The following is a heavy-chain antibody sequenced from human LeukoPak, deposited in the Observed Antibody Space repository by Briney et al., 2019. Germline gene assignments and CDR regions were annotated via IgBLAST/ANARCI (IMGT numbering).Heavy chain of an antibody. CDR2: IWYDGSNK. CDR1: GFTFSSYG. CDR3: AKERGGATHFDY. J-gene: IGHJ4*02. D-gene: IGHD1-26*01. Sequence: GGSLRLSCAASGFTFSSYGMHWVRRAPGKGLEWVAVIWYDGSNKYYADSVKGRFTISRDNSKNTLYLQMNSLRAEDTAVYYCAKERGGATHFDYWGREPWSPSPQ. V-gene: IGHV3-33*06.